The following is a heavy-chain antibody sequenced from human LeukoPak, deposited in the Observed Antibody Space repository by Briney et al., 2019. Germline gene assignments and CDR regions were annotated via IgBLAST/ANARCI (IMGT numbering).Heavy chain of an antibody. V-gene: IGHV4-61*08. Sequence: PSETLSLTCTVSGGSLRCGDYYSRWLRPPPGKGLEWLGYIYYSGSTNYNPSLKSRVTISVDTSKNHFSLKLSSVTAADTAVYYCARDGGYCSGGSCLDYYYGMDVWGQGTTVTVSS. CDR1: GGSLRCGDYY. CDR3: ARDGGYCSGGSCLDYYYGMDV. CDR2: IYYSGST. J-gene: IGHJ6*02. D-gene: IGHD2-15*01.